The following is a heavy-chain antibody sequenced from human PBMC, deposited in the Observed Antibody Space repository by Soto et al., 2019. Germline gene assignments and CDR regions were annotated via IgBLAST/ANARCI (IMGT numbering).Heavy chain of an antibody. V-gene: IGHV4-61*08. J-gene: IGHJ4*02. CDR3: AADVGGYIYGLARH. D-gene: IGHD4-17*01. CDR2: IYYSGST. CDR1: GGSISSGGYY. Sequence: SETLSLTCTVSGGSISSGGYYWSWIRQHPGKGLEWIGYIYYSGSTYYNPSLKSRVTISADTSKNQFSLKLSSVTAADTAVYYCAADVGGYIYGLARHWGPGTLVTVSS.